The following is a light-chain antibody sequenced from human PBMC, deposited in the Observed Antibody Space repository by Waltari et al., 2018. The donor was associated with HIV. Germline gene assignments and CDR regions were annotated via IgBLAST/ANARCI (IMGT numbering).Light chain of an antibody. CDR3: CSYAGSYSFGV. CDR1: SSDVGASNY. J-gene: IGLJ1*01. CDR2: VVN. Sequence: QSALTQPHSVSGSPGQSVTISCTGTSSDVGASNYVSWYQQYPGKAPKLMIMVVNKRPSGVPDRFSGSKSGNTASLTISGLQIEDEADYYCCSYAGSYSFGVFGTGTKVTVL. V-gene: IGLV2-11*01.